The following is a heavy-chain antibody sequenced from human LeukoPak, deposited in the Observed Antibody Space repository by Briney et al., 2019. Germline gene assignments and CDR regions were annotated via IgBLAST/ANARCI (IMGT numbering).Heavy chain of an antibody. Sequence: SETLSLTCAVYGGSFSPYYWSWIRQPPGKGLEWIGEINHSGSTNYNPSLKSRVTISVDTSKNQFSLRLSSVTAAGTAVYYCARGGFYCGGDCYVDYWGQGTLVTVSS. D-gene: IGHD2-21*02. CDR3: ARGGFYCGGDCYVDY. CDR1: GGSFSPYY. V-gene: IGHV4-34*01. J-gene: IGHJ4*02. CDR2: INHSGST.